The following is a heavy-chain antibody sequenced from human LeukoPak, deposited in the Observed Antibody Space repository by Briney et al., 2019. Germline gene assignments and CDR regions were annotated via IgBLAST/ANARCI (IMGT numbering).Heavy chain of an antibody. Sequence: SSATLSLTCTVSGGSISSYYWTWIRQPPGKGLEWIGYVSYSGTTKYNPSLKSRVTMSVDMSKNWLSLRLTSVTAADTAVYYCARSGYSYDSAVYWNFDLWGRGTLVTVSS. CDR2: VSYSGTT. CDR3: ARSGYSYDSAVYWNFDL. CDR1: GGSISSYY. V-gene: IGHV4-59*01. J-gene: IGHJ2*01. D-gene: IGHD5-18*01.